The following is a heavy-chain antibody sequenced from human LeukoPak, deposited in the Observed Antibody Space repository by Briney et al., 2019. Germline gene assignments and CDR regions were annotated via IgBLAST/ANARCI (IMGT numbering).Heavy chain of an antibody. D-gene: IGHD4-23*01. Sequence: GESLKISCKGSGYSFTNYWMAWVRQMPGKGLEWMGIIYPGDSDTRYSPSFQGQVTISADKSINTAYLQWSSLKASDTAMYYCARLTTVVTHIDYWGQGTLVTVSS. J-gene: IGHJ4*02. CDR3: ARLTTVVTHIDY. CDR1: GYSFTNYW. CDR2: IYPGDSDT. V-gene: IGHV5-51*01.